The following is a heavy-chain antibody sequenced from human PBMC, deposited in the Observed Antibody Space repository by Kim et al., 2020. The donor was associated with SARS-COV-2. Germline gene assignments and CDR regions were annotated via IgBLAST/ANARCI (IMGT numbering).Heavy chain of an antibody. J-gene: IGHJ4*02. D-gene: IGHD1-26*01. Sequence: YNPSLKSRVTVSVDTSKNQFSLRLRSVTAADTAVYYCAGVGLYSGSSYFDFWGQGTLVTVSS. V-gene: IGHV4-59*01. CDR3: AGVGLYSGSSYFDF.